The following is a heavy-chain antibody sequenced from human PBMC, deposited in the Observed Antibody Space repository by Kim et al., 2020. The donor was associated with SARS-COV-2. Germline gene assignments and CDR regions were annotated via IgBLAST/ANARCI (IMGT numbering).Heavy chain of an antibody. V-gene: IGHV4-39*01. Sequence: SETLSLTCTVPVGSISSSSYYWGWIRQPPGKGLEWIGSIYYSGSTYYNPSLKSRVTISVDTSKNQFSLKLSSVTAADTAVYYFARQYYYGSGIHPRGFEPWRQGTLVTVSS. CDR1: VGSISSSSYY. J-gene: IGHJ5*02. D-gene: IGHD3-10*01. CDR2: IYYSGST. CDR3: ARQYYYGSGIHPRGFEP.